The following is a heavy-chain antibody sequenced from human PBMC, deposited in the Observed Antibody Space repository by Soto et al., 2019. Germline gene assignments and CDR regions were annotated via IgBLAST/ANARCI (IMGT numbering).Heavy chain of an antibody. V-gene: IGHV3-21*01. J-gene: IGHJ4*02. CDR3: TIGAPTVSLDYFAY. D-gene: IGHD1-1*01. CDR1: GFTFSSYS. Sequence: EVQLVESGGGLVKPGGSLRLSCAASGFTFSSYSMSWVRQAPGKGLEWVSSISGTSTYIYYADSVRGRFTTSSDNANNSLYLQTNSPRAADTAVYYCTIGAPTVSLDYFAYWGQGTLVTVSS. CDR2: ISGTSTYI.